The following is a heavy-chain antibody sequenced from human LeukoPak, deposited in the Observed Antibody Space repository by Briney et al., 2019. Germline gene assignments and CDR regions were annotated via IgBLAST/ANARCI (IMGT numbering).Heavy chain of an antibody. Sequence: ASVKVSCKASGYTFTSYFMHWVRQAPGQGLEWMGIINLSGGTTTYAQKFQGRVTMTRDTSTGTVYMELSSLRSEDTAVYYCAKHDYGDYEGFDPWGQGTLVTVSS. J-gene: IGHJ5*02. D-gene: IGHD4-17*01. CDR3: AKHDYGDYEGFDP. CDR2: INLSGGTT. CDR1: GYTFTSYF. V-gene: IGHV1-46*01.